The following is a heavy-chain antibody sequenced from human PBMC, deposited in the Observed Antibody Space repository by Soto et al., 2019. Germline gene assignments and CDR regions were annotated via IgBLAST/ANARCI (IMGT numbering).Heavy chain of an antibody. J-gene: IGHJ3*02. CDR1: GGSISSYY. CDR2: IYYSGST. CDR3: ARAVGYYDSSGYYFIYDAFDI. D-gene: IGHD3-22*01. Sequence: SETLSLTCTVSGGSISSYYWSWIRQPPGKGLEWIGYIYYSGSTNYNPSLKSRVTISVDTPKNQFSLKLSSVTAADTAVYYCARAVGYYDSSGYYFIYDAFDIWGQGTMVTVSS. V-gene: IGHV4-59*01.